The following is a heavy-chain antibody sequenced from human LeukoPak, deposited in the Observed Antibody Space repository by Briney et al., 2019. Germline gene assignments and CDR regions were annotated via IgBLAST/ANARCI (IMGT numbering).Heavy chain of an antibody. CDR2: NNPNSGGT. Sequence: ASVSVSCKASGYTFTVYYMHWVRQAPGQGLEWMGWNNPNSGGTNYAQKFQGRVTMTRDTSISTAYMELSRLRSDDTAVYYCARGLTIFGVVRFLNWFDPWGQGTLVTVSS. V-gene: IGHV1-2*02. CDR3: ARGLTIFGVVRFLNWFDP. J-gene: IGHJ5*02. D-gene: IGHD3-3*01. CDR1: GYTFTVYY.